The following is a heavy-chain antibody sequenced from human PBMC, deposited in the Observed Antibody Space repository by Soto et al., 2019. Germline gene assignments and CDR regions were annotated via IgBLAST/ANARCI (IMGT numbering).Heavy chain of an antibody. D-gene: IGHD6-6*01. CDR2: IYYSGST. Sequence: SETLSLTCTVPGGSISSGGYYWSWIRQHPGKGLEWIGYIYYSGSTYYNPSLKSRVTISVDTSKNQFSLKLSSVTAADTAVYYCARESIAARGGGLDYWGQGTLVTVSS. CDR3: ARESIAARGGGLDY. V-gene: IGHV4-31*03. CDR1: GGSISSGGYY. J-gene: IGHJ4*02.